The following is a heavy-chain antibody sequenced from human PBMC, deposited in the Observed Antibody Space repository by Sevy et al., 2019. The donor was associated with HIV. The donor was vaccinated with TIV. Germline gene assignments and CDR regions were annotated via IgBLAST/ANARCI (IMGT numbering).Heavy chain of an antibody. D-gene: IGHD3-3*01. V-gene: IGHV3-23*01. CDR1: GFIFGSYV. Sequence: GGSLRLSCAASGFIFGSYVMSWVRQAPGKGLEWVSTISGSGGYTYYADSVKGRFTISRDNSKNTLELEMNSLRVEDTAVYYCAGGSWSGFDYWGQGTLVTVSS. CDR2: ISGSGGYT. J-gene: IGHJ4*02. CDR3: AGGSWSGFDY.